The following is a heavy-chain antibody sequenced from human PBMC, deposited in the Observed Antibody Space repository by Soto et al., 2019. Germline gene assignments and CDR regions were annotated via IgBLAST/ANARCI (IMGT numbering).Heavy chain of an antibody. J-gene: IGHJ3*02. CDR2: INHSGST. CDR3: AREAGGFEWFAPNDAFDI. CDR1: GGSFSGYY. D-gene: IGHD3-9*01. Sequence: QVQLQQWGAGLLKPSETLSLTCAVYGGSFSGYYWSWIRQPPGKGLEWIGEINHSGSTNYNPSLKRRVTISVDTSKNQFSLKLSSVTAADTAVYYCAREAGGFEWFAPNDAFDIWGQGTMVTVSS. V-gene: IGHV4-34*01.